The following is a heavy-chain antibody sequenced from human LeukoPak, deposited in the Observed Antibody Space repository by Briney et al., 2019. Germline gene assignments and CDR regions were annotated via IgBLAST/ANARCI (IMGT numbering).Heavy chain of an antibody. CDR2: ISSSGSTI. CDR3: ARARDYYDSSGYYGY. D-gene: IGHD3-22*01. Sequence: PGGSLRLSCAASGFTFSDYYMSWIRQAPGKGLEWVSYISSSGSTIYYADSVKGRFTISRDNAKNSLYLQMNSLRAEDTAVYYCARARDYYDSSGYYGYWGQGTLVTVSS. V-gene: IGHV3-11*01. CDR1: GFTFSDYY. J-gene: IGHJ4*02.